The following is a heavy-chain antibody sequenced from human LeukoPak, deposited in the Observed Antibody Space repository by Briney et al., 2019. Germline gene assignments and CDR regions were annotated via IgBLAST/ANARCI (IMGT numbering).Heavy chain of an antibody. D-gene: IGHD3-10*01. CDR1: GGTISSSNW. CDR2: IYHSGST. CDR3: ARGLLRSGSYYPN. V-gene: IGHV4-4*02. Sequence: SGTLSLTCAVSGGTISSSNWWSWVRQPPGKGLEWIGEIYHSGSTNYNPSLKSRVTISVDKSKNQFSLKLSSVTAADTAVYYCARGLLRSGSYYPNWGQGTLVTVSS. J-gene: IGHJ4*02.